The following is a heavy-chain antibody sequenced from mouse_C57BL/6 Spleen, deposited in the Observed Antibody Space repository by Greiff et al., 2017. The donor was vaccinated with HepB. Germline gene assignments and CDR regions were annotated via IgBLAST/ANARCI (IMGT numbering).Heavy chain of an antibody. CDR2: IDPSDSYT. D-gene: IGHD2-3*01. CDR3: ARNLNDGYPWFAY. J-gene: IGHJ3*01. Sequence: QVQLKQPGAELVMPGASVKLSCKASGYTFTSYWMHWVKQRPGQGLEWIGEIDPSDSYTNYNQKFKGKSTLTVDKSSSTAYMQLSSLTSEDSAVYYCARNLNDGYPWFAYWGQGTLVTVSA. V-gene: IGHV1-69*01. CDR1: GYTFTSYW.